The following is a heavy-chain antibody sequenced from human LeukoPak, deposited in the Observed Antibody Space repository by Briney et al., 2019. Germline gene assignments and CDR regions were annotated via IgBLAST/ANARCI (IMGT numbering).Heavy chain of an antibody. CDR2: IKQDGSEK. V-gene: IGHV3-7*01. D-gene: IGHD2-21*01. Sequence: GGSLRLSCAASGFTFSSYTMSWVRQAPGKGLEWVANIKQDGSEKDYVDSVKGRFTISRDNAKNSLYLQMNSLRAEDTAVYYCAKYCGGDCYGMDVWGQGTTVTVSS. CDR3: AKYCGGDCYGMDV. J-gene: IGHJ6*02. CDR1: GFTFSSYT.